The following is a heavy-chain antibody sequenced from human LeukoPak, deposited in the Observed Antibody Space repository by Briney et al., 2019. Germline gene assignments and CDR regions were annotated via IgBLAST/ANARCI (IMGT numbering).Heavy chain of an antibody. CDR1: GFTFSNYW. CDR2: INNDGSST. J-gene: IGHJ4*02. Sequence: GGSLRLPCAASGFTFSNYWMHWVRQAPGKGLVWVSRINNDGSSTSYADSVKGRFTISRDNAKNTLYLQMNTLRAEDTAVYYCATGGGWWSPDYWGQGTLVTASS. D-gene: IGHD2-15*01. V-gene: IGHV3-74*01. CDR3: ATGGGWWSPDY.